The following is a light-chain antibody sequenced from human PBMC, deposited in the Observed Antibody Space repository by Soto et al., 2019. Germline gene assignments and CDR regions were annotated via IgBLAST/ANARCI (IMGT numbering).Light chain of an antibody. CDR1: QSISTY. V-gene: IGKV1-39*01. CDR3: QQYNSYSPWT. J-gene: IGKJ1*01. CDR2: AAS. Sequence: DIQMTQSPSSLSASVGDRVTITCRASQSISTYLNWYQQKPGKAPELMIFAASSLQSGVPSRFSGSGSGTDFTLTISSLQPEDFATYYCQQYNSYSPWTFGQGTKVEIK.